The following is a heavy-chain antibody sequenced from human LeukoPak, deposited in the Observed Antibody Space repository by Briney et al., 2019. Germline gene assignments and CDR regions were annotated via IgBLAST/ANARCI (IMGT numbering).Heavy chain of an antibody. J-gene: IGHJ5*02. D-gene: IGHD5-24*01. CDR3: AREGDGYTS. Sequence: PSETLSLTCTVSGGSVSSGSYYWSWIRQPPGKGLEWIGRIYTSGSTNYNPSLKSRVTMSVDTSKNQFSLKLSSVTAADTAVYYCAREGDGYTSWGQGTLVTVSS. CDR1: GGSVSSGSYY. V-gene: IGHV4-61*01. CDR2: IYTSGST.